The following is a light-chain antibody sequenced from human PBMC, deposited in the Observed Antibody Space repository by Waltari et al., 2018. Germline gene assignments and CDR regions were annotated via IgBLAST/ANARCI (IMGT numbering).Light chain of an antibody. Sequence: QSVLTQPPSVSEAPRQRVTISCSGIRSKIGNNAVNWYQQFPGRAPKLLIYYVDLLPSGVSDRFSGSKSGTSASLAISGLQSEDEAYYYCASWDDDLSGVVFGGGTKLTVL. CDR2: YVD. CDR3: ASWDDDLSGVV. V-gene: IGLV1-36*01. CDR1: RSKIGNNA. J-gene: IGLJ2*01.